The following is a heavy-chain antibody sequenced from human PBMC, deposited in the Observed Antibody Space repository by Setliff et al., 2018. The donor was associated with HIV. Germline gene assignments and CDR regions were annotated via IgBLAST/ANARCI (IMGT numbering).Heavy chain of an antibody. CDR3: ARTLRAAAMGYFDY. CDR2: IYHSGST. CDR1: GGSISSSSYY. Sequence: SETLSLTCTVSGGSISSSSYYWGWIRQPPGKGLEWIGSIYHSGSTYNNPSLKSRVTISVDTSKNQFSLKLTSVTAADTAVYYCARTLRAAAMGYFDYWGQGALVTVSS. J-gene: IGHJ4*02. V-gene: IGHV4-39*07. D-gene: IGHD5-18*01.